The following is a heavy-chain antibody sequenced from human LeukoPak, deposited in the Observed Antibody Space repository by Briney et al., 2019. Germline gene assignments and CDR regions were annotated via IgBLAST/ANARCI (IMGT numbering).Heavy chain of an antibody. Sequence: SETLSLTCTVSGGSTSSSSYYWGLIRHPPGKGLEWIGTIYYSGRTFYNPSLKSRVTISVDTSKNQFSLKLTSVTAADTAVYYCARHRRGSYYDPLDYWGQGSLVTVSS. D-gene: IGHD1-26*01. V-gene: IGHV4-39*01. J-gene: IGHJ4*02. CDR3: ARHRRGSYYDPLDY. CDR2: IYYSGRT. CDR1: GGSTSSSSYY.